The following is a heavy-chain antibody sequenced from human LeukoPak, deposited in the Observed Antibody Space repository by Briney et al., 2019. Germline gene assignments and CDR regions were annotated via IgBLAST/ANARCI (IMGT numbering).Heavy chain of an antibody. Sequence: GGSLRLSCAVSGFTFSNYNMNWVRQAPGKGLEWVSYISSSGTAIYYADSVKGRFTNSRDNAKNSLYLQMNSLRAEDTAVYYCARDWNYGYYYYGMDVWGQGTTVTVSS. D-gene: IGHD1-7*01. CDR3: ARDWNYGYYYYGMDV. V-gene: IGHV3-48*03. CDR1: GFTFSNYN. CDR2: ISSSGTAI. J-gene: IGHJ6*02.